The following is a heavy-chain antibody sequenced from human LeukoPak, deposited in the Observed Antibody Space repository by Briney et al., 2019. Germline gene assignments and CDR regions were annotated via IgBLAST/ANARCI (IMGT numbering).Heavy chain of an antibody. CDR2: IYYSGST. D-gene: IGHD5-12*01. CDR3: VRLVGGDIDY. J-gene: IGHJ4*02. V-gene: IGHV4-61*01. CDR1: GGSVSSGSYY. Sequence: SETLSLTCTVSGGSVSSGSYYWSWIRQPPRKGLEWIGYIYYSGSTNYNPSLKSRVTISVDTSKNQFSLKLSSVTAADTAVYYCVRLVGGDIDYWGQGTLVTVSS.